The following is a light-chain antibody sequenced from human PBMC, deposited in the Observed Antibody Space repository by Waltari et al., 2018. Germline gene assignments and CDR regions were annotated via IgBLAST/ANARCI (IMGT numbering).Light chain of an antibody. CDR1: QSISSW. Sequence: DIQMTQSPSTLSASVGDRVTITSRASQSISSWLAWYQQKPGKVPKLLIYQASSLQSGVPSRFSGSGSGTEFTLTISGLQPDDFATYYCQQSYSTPPYTFGQGTKLEI. J-gene: IGKJ2*01. CDR2: QAS. CDR3: QQSYSTPPYT. V-gene: IGKV1-5*03.